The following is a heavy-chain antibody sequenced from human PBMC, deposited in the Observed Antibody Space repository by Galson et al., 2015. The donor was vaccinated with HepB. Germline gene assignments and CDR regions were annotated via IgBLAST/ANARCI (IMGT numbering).Heavy chain of an antibody. V-gene: IGHV3-11*01. J-gene: IGHJ5*02. CDR2: ITNSGTTI. CDR3: ARGRSAWSTHDWLDP. D-gene: IGHD6-19*01. Sequence: SLRLSCAASGFTFTDYYMSWIRQAPGKGLEWVSYITNSGTTIYFADSMKGRFTISRDNAKNSLYLHMNSLRAEDSAVYYCARGRSAWSTHDWLDPWGQGTLVTVSS. CDR1: GFTFTDYY.